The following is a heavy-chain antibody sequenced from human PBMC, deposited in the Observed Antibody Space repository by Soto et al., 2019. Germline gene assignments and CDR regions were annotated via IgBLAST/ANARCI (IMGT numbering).Heavy chain of an antibody. V-gene: IGHV4-61*01. CDR3: ARGVHSSSWYRNYYYGMDV. Sequence: QVQLQESGPGLVKPSETLSLTCTVSGGSVSSGSYYWSWIRQPPGKRLEWIGYIYYSGSTNYNPSLKSRVTISVDTSKNQFSLKLSSVTAADTAVYYCARGVHSSSWYRNYYYGMDVWGQGTTVTVSS. J-gene: IGHJ6*02. CDR2: IYYSGST. D-gene: IGHD6-13*01. CDR1: GGSVSSGSYY.